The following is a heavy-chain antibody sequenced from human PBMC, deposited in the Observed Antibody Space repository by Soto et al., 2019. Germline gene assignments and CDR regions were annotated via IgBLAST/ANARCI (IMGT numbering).Heavy chain of an antibody. Sequence: PSETLSLTCSVSGGSITGSSYYWGWIRQPPGKGLEWIGEIYHSGSTNYNPSLKSRVTISVDKSKNQFSLKLSSVTAADTAVYYCASSGTLRFLEWLLPMDAFDIWGQWTMVTVSS. D-gene: IGHD3-3*01. J-gene: IGHJ3*02. CDR1: GGSITGSSYY. CDR2: IYHSGST. CDR3: ASSGTLRFLEWLLPMDAFDI. V-gene: IGHV4-39*07.